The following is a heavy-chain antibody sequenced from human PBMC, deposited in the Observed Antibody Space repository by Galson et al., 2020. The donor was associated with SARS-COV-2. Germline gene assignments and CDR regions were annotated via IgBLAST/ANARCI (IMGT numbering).Heavy chain of an antibody. CDR1: GFTFSNYA. V-gene: IGHV3-23*01. CDR3: AKRGHYDSTIYAYDLDS. CDR2: IFGTGGTT. J-gene: IGHJ4*02. D-gene: IGHD3-22*01. Sequence: TGGSLRLSCAASGFTFSNYAMHWVRQAPGKGLEWVSGIFGTGGTTHYADSVKGRFTISRDNSKNMVYIQMNSLSAEDTAVYYCAKRGHYDSTIYAYDLDSWGQGTLVTVSS.